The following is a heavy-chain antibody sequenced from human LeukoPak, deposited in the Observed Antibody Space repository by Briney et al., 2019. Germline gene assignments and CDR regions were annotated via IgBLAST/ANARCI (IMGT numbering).Heavy chain of an antibody. D-gene: IGHD1-1*01. Sequence: GGSLRLSCAASGFTFDDYAMHWVRQAPGKGLEWVSGISWNSGSIGYADSVKGRFTISRDNSKNILYLQMNSLRAEDTALYYCAKDFVGTGNFRGGDYWGQGTLVTVSS. V-gene: IGHV3-9*01. CDR1: GFTFDDYA. J-gene: IGHJ4*02. CDR2: ISWNSGSI. CDR3: AKDFVGTGNFRGGDY.